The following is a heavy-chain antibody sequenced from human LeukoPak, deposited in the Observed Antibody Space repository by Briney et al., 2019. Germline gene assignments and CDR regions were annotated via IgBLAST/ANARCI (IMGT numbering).Heavy chain of an antibody. CDR3: ARVMGGSGSYYNGRNNWFDP. CDR1: GYTFTSHG. CDR2: ISAYNGNT. D-gene: IGHD3-10*01. Sequence: ASVKVSCKASGYTFTSHGISWVRQAPGQGLEWMGWISAYNGNTNYAQKLQGRVTMTTDTSTSTAYMELRSLRSDDTAVYYCARVMGGSGSYYNGRNNWFDPWGQGTLVTVSS. V-gene: IGHV1-18*01. J-gene: IGHJ5*02.